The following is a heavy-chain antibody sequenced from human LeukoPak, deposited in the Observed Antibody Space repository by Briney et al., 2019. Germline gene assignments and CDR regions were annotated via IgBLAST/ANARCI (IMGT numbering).Heavy chain of an antibody. CDR1: GFTFSGSA. D-gene: IGHD3-22*01. V-gene: IGHV3-73*01. Sequence: GGSLRLSCAASGFTFSGSAMHWVRQASGKGLEWVGRIRSKANSYATAYAASVKSRFTISRDDSKNTAYLQMNSLKTEYTAVYYCTRHPDYYDSSGYYYSWGQGTLVTVSS. J-gene: IGHJ4*02. CDR2: IRSKANSYAT. CDR3: TRHPDYYDSSGYYYS.